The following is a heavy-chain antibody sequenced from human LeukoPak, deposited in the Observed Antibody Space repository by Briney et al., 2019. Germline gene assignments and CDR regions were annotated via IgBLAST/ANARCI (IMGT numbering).Heavy chain of an antibody. J-gene: IGHJ2*01. CDR1: GGSMSGSSHY. Sequence: SGTLSLTCTVSGGSMSGSSHYWGWIRQPPGKGLEWISNIYYAGITYYNPSLKSRITTSVDTSKDQFSLRLTSVTAADTAVYYCAAYFNWCFGLWGRGTLVTVSS. D-gene: IGHD2/OR15-2a*01. CDR3: AAYFNWCFGL. V-gene: IGHV4-39*01. CDR2: IYYAGIT.